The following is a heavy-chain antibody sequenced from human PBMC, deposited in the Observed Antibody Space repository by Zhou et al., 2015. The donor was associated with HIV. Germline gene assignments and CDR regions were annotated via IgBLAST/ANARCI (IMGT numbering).Heavy chain of an antibody. D-gene: IGHD3-22*01. J-gene: IGHJ4*02. CDR3: ARDDSSGYHSFDY. CDR1: GGTFNSDG. CDR2: IIPIFGTA. V-gene: IGHV1-69*06. Sequence: QVQLVQSGAEVKKPGSSVKVSCKASGGTFNSDGITWVRQAPGQGLEWMGGIIPIFGTAAHAQKFQGRVTMTTDTSTSTGYMELRSLRSDDTATYFCARDDSSGYHSFDYWGQGTLVTVSS.